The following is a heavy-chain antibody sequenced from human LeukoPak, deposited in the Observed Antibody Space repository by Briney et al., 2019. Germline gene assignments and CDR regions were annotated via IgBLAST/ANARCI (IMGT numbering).Heavy chain of an antibody. J-gene: IGHJ4*02. V-gene: IGHV3-21*01. CDR1: GFTFSSYS. CDR2: ISSSSSYI. D-gene: IGHD6-19*01. CDR3: ARHRYSSGWYGEDY. Sequence: PGGSLRLSCAASGFTFSSYSMNWVRQAPGKGLEWVSSISSSSSYIYYADSVKGRFTISRDNAKNSLYLQMNSLRAEDTAVYYCARHRYSSGWYGEDYWGQGTLVTVSS.